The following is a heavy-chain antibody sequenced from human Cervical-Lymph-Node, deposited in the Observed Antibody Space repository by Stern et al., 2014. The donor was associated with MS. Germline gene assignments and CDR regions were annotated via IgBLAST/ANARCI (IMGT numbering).Heavy chain of an antibody. V-gene: IGHV2-5*02. CDR3: AHTLAFCDGDCPDAFDV. J-gene: IGHJ3*01. D-gene: IGHD2-21*02. CDR1: GFSLTTTYVG. CDR2: IYWDGDK. Sequence: QVTLRESGPTLVKPTETLTLTCSFSGFSLTTTYVGVGWVRQPPGKALEWLALIYWDGDKRYSPSLKSRLTVTKDTSRNQVVLVMTNIDPVDTATYFCAHTLAFCDGDCPDAFDVWGQGTVVTVSS.